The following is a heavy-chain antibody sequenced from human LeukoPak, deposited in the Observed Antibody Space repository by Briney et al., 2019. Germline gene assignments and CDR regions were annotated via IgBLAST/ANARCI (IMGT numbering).Heavy chain of an antibody. Sequence: SETLSLTCAVSGGSITGFFWTWIRQPAGEGLQYIGRIFSRGGANYNPSLQSRVAMSLDTSQNLFSLKLTSVTAADTAVYFCAGVGTPDVSSPLDFLGQGILVTVSS. D-gene: IGHD6-19*01. J-gene: IGHJ4*02. CDR2: IFSRGGA. V-gene: IGHV4-4*07. CDR3: AGVGTPDVSSPLDF. CDR1: GGSITGFF.